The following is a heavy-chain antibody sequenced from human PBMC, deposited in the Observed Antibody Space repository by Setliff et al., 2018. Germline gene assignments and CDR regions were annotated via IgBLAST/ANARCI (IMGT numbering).Heavy chain of an antibody. D-gene: IGHD6-13*01. Sequence: PSETLSLTCSVAGGSMSNYFWSWVRRPPGKGLEWIGFISSGGSTIYSPSLKSRVTISFNTSKNQISLNLSSVTAADTAVYYCARGGGVAAAAWFDPWGQGTLVTVSS. CDR3: ARGGGVAAAAWFDP. V-gene: IGHV4-4*08. J-gene: IGHJ5*02. CDR2: ISSGGST. CDR1: GGSMSNYF.